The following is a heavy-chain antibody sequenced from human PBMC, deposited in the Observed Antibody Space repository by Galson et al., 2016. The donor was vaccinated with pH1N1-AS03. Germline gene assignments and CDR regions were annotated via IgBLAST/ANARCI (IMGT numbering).Heavy chain of an antibody. CDR1: GYSISSGYY. J-gene: IGHJ4*02. D-gene: IGHD3-3*01. CDR3: ARFEWSDSYCDY. CDR2: LYHTGRT. V-gene: IGHV4-38-2*01. Sequence: ETLSLTCDVSGYSISSGYYWGWIRQAPGKALEYIGNLYHTGRTYYNLSLKSRVTISRDTSKNQLSLKVRSVTAADTAVYYCARFEWSDSYCDYWGQGMLVTVSS.